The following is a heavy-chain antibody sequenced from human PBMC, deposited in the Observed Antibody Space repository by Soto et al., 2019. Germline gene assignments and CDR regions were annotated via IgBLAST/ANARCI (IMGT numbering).Heavy chain of an antibody. V-gene: IGHV1-46*01. CDR3: ARHNRHNDFDI. CDR1: LYTFASYY. Sequence: ASVXGSFKSSLYTFASYYMHGVLQAPGQGLEWIGIINPSGVSTIYAQKFQGRVTRTRDTSTSTVYMELSSLRSEDTEVYYCARHNRHNDFDICAQAPMV. D-gene: IGHD1-20*01. J-gene: IGHJ3*02. CDR2: INPSGVST.